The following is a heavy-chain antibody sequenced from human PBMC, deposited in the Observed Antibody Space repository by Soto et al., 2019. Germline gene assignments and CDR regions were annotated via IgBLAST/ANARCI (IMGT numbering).Heavy chain of an antibody. J-gene: IGHJ4*02. V-gene: IGHV4-4*02. CDR2: VYHSGST. Sequence: QVQLQESGPGLVKPSGTLSLTCAVSGGSISTSNWWSWVRQPPGKGLEWIGEVYHSGSTNYNPSFKSRVAMSVDKSKNQFSLKLTSVTAADTALYYCARPSTSGTRFDYWGQGSLVTVSS. CDR3: ARPSTSGTRFDY. D-gene: IGHD1-1*01. CDR1: GGSISTSNW.